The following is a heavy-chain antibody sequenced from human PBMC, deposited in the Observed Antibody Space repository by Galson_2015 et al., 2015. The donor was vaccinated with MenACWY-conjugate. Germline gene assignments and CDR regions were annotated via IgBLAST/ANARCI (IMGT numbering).Heavy chain of an antibody. V-gene: IGHV4-30-2*04. CDR2: ISYSGNT. Sequence: WIGYISYSGNTYSNPSLKSRVTISVDTSKNQFSLRLSSVTAADTAVYYCARAVHDYGDPRFDYWGQGTLVTVSS. D-gene: IGHD4-17*01. J-gene: IGHJ4*02. CDR3: ARAVHDYGDPRFDY.